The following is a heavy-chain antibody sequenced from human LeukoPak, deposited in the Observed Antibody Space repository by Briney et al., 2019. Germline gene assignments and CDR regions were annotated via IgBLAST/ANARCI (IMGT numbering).Heavy chain of an antibody. CDR2: IYYSGST. Sequence: SETLSLTCTVSGGSISSYYWSWIRQPPGKGLEWIGSIYYSGSTYYNPSLKIRVTISVDTSKNQFSMKLSSVTAADTAVYYCARSYGSGSYFDYWGQGTLVTVSS. V-gene: IGHV4-59*12. D-gene: IGHD3-10*01. CDR1: GGSISSYY. CDR3: ARSYGSGSYFDY. J-gene: IGHJ4*02.